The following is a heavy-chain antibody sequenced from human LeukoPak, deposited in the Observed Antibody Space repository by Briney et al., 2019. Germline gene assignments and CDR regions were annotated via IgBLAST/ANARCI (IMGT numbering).Heavy chain of an antibody. CDR1: GITFSNYA. D-gene: IGHD1-7*01. J-gene: IGHJ4*02. CDR2: MNSEGDT. CDR3: ARDMDWSYDC. V-gene: IGHV3-23*01. Sequence: GGSLRLSCVASGITFSNYAVSWVRQAPGKGLEWLSAMNSEGDTFYADSVRGRFTISRDDSQDTLNLQMNSLRVEDTAVYFCARDMDWSYDCWGQGALVTVSS.